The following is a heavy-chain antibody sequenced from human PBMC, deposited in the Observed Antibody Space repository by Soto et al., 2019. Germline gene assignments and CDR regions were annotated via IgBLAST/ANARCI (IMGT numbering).Heavy chain of an antibody. CDR3: ARRYGYSFDY. CDR1: GGSISSYY. J-gene: IGHJ4*02. Sequence: QVQLQESGPGLVKPSETLSLTCTVSGGSISSYYWSWIRQPPGKGLEWIGYIYYSGSTNYNPSPKSRITISVDTSKNQFSLKLSSVTAADTAVNYCARRYGYSFDYWGQGTLVNVSS. CDR2: IYYSGST. V-gene: IGHV4-59*08. D-gene: IGHD1-1*01.